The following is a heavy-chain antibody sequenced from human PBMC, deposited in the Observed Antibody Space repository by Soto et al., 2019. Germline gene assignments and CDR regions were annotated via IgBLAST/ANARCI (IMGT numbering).Heavy chain of an antibody. Sequence: QVQLGQSGAEVKKPVSSVKVSCKASGGTFSSYAISWVRQAPGQGLEWMGGIIPIFGTANYAQKFQGRVTITADESTGTAYMELSSLRSEDTAVYYCARGYCSSTSCYTSFGSRGYYYYGMDVWGQGTTVTVSS. CDR2: IIPIFGTA. D-gene: IGHD2-2*02. J-gene: IGHJ6*02. V-gene: IGHV1-69*01. CDR1: GGTFSSYA. CDR3: ARGYCSSTSCYTSFGSRGYYYYGMDV.